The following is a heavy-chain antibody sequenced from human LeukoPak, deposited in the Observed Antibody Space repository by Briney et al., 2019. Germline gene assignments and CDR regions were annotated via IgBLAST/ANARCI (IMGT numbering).Heavy chain of an antibody. CDR3: ARDQYTNSGNWFDP. CDR1: GFTVSSNY. V-gene: IGHV3-74*01. J-gene: IGHJ5*02. D-gene: IGHD7-27*01. Sequence: GGSLRLSCAASGFTVSSNYMSWVRQAPGKGLVWVSRINSAGSSTSYADSVKGRFTISRDNAKNTLYLQMNSLRAEDTAVYFCARDQYTNSGNWFDPWGQGTLVTVSS. CDR2: INSAGSST.